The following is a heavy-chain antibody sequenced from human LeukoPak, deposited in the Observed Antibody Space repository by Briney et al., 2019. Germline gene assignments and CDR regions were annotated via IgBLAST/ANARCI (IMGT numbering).Heavy chain of an antibody. V-gene: IGHV1-2*02. CDR3: ASWRYYDSSGYYYLNYYYGMDV. J-gene: IGHJ6*02. CDR1: GYTFTGYY. D-gene: IGHD3-22*01. CDR2: INPNSGGT. Sequence: GASVKVSCKASGYTFTGYYMHWVRQAPGQGLEWMGWINPNSGGTYYAQKFQGRVTMTRDTSISTAYMELSRLRSDDTAVYYCASWRYYDSSGYYYLNYYYGMDVWGQGTTVTVSS.